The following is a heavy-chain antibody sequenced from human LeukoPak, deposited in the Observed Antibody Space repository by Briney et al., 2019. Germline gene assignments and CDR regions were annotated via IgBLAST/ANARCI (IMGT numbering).Heavy chain of an antibody. J-gene: IGHJ3*02. CDR1: GYTFTGYY. V-gene: IGHV1-69*06. CDR2: IIPIFGTA. Sequence: SVKVSCKASGYTFTGYYMHWVRQAPGQGLEWMGGIIPIFGTANYAQKFQGRVTITADKSTSTAYMELSSLRSEDTAVYYCARVRDGYNDAYDIWGQGTMVTVPS. D-gene: IGHD5-24*01. CDR3: ARVRDGYNDAYDI.